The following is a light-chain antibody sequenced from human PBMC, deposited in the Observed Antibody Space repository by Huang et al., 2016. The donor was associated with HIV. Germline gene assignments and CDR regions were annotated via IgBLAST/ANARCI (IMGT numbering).Light chain of an antibody. CDR3: QQYYTYPRGT. J-gene: IGKJ1*01. V-gene: IGKV1-8*01. CDR2: TAS. CDR1: QDISNY. Sequence: AIRITQSPSSLSASAGYRVTITCRASQDISNYLAWYQQEPGKAPKLLIYTASTLQIGVPSRFSGRGSGTDFTLTIDSLQSEDFATYYCQQYYTYPRGTFGQGTKVEIK.